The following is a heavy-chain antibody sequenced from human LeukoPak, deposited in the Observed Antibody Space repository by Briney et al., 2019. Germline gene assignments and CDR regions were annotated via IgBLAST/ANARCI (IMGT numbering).Heavy chain of an antibody. V-gene: IGHV3-30-3*01. J-gene: IGHJ6*02. CDR3: ARGNLCSYYDFCFPDV. CDR2: ISYDGSNK. Sequence: GGSLRLSCAASGFTFSSYAMHWVRQAPGKGLEWVAVISYDGSNKYYADSVKGRFTISRDNAKNSLYLQMNSLRAEDTAVYYCARGNLCSYYDFCFPDVWGQGTTVTVSS. D-gene: IGHD3-3*01. CDR1: GFTFSSYA.